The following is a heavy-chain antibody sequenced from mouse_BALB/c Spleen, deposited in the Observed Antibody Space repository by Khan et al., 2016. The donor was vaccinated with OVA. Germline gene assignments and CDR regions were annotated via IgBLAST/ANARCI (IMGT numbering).Heavy chain of an antibody. CDR3: ARQPYYHYYIMDY. D-gene: IGHD2-10*01. J-gene: IGHJ4*01. CDR1: GFSLTNYG. CDR2: IWSDGST. Sequence: QVQLKESGPGLVAPSQSLSITCTISGFSLTNYGVHWVRQPPGKGLEWLVVIWSDGSTSYNSALKSRLIISKDNSKSQVFLKMNSLQTDDTAMYXSARQPYYHYYIMDYWGQGTSVTVSS. V-gene: IGHV2-6-1*01.